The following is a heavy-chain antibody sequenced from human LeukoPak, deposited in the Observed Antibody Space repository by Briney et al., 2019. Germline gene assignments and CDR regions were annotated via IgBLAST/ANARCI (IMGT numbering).Heavy chain of an antibody. CDR2: ISAYNGNT. J-gene: IGHJ4*02. D-gene: IGHD3-22*01. Sequence: ASVKVSCKASGYTFTGYYMHWVRQAPGRGLEWMGWISAYNGNTYYAQNLQGRVTMTTDTSTSTAYMELRSLRSDDTAVYYCARDPTYYYGSSLDYWGQGTLVTVSS. CDR1: GYTFTGYY. V-gene: IGHV1-18*04. CDR3: ARDPTYYYGSSLDY.